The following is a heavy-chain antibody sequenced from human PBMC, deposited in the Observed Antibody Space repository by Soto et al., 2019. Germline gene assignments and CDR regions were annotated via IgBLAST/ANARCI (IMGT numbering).Heavy chain of an antibody. D-gene: IGHD3-3*01. CDR1: GFTFSNAW. V-gene: IGHV3-15*07. J-gene: IGHJ6*02. Sequence: GSLRLSCAASGFTFSNAWMNWVRQAPGKGLEWVGRIKSKTDGGTTDYAAPVKGRFTISRDDSKNTLYLQMNSLKTEDTAVYYCTTGTYYDFWSGYNYGMDVWGQGTTVTVSS. CDR3: TTGTYYDFWSGYNYGMDV. CDR2: IKSKTDGGTT.